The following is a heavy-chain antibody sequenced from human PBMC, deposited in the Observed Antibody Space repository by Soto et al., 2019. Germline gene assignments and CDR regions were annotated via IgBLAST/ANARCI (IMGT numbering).Heavy chain of an antibody. D-gene: IGHD6-13*01. J-gene: IGHJ5*02. V-gene: IGHV1-8*01. CDR3: ARERSAAGTGWFDP. CDR1: GYTFTSYD. Sequence: QVQLVQSGAEVKKPGASVKVSCKASGYTFTSYDINWVRQATGQGREWMGWMTPNSGNTGYAQKFQGRVTMTRNTSISTAYMELSSLRSEDTAVYYCARERSAAGTGWFDPWGQGTLVTVYS. CDR2: MTPNSGNT.